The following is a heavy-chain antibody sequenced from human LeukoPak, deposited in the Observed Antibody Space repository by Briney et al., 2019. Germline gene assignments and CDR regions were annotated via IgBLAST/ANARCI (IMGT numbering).Heavy chain of an antibody. CDR1: GFIFRSYW. CDR2: INSDGSST. V-gene: IGHV3-74*01. D-gene: IGHD3-22*01. Sequence: PGGSLRLSCAASGFIFRSYWMHWVRQAPGKGLVWVSRINSDGSSTIYADSVKGRFTISRDNDKNTLYLQMNSLRAEDTAVYYCARDSGGYYYDSSGYSIDYWGQGTLVTVSS. CDR3: ARDSGGYYYDSSGYSIDY. J-gene: IGHJ4*02.